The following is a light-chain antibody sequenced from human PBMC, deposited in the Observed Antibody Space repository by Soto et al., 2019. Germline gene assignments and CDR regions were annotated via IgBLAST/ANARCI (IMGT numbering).Light chain of an antibody. V-gene: IGKV1-5*03. CDR3: HQYNSYPLT. CDR1: QSISSW. J-gene: IGKJ4*01. Sequence: DIQMTQSPSTLSASVGDRVTITFRASQSISSWLAWYQQKPGKAPKLLIYKASSLESGVPSRFSGSGSGTEFTLTISSLQPDDFATYYCHQYNSYPLTFGGGTKVDIK. CDR2: KAS.